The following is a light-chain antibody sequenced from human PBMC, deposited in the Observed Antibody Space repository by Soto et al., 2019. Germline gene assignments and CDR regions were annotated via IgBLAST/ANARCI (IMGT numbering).Light chain of an antibody. CDR3: SSYTSSSTGYV. CDR1: SSDVGGYNY. V-gene: IGLV2-14*01. J-gene: IGLJ1*01. CDR2: EVS. Sequence: QSVLTQPASVSGSRGQSITISCTGTSSDVGGYNYVSWYQQHPGKAPKLMIYEVSNRPSGVSNRFSGSKSGNTASLTISGLQAEDEADYYCSSYTSSSTGYVFGTGTKVTVL.